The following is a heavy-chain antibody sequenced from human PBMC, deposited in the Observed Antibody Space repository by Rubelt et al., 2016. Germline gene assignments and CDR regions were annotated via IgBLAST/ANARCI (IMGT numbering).Heavy chain of an antibody. D-gene: IGHD3-16*01. CDR1: GYTFTSYA. J-gene: IGHJ6*02. V-gene: IGHV1-3*01. CDR2: INAGNGNT. Sequence: QVQLVQSGAEVKKPGASVKVSCKASGYTFTSYAMHWVRQAPGQRLEWMGWINAGNGNTKYSQKFQGRVTITRDTSAGTADMGLSSLRSEDTAVYYWARKGYGYGMDVWGQGTTVTVSS. CDR3: ARKGYGYGMDV.